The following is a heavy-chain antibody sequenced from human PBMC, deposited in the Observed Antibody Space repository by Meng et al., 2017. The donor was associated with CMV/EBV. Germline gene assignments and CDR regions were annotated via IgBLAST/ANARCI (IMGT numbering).Heavy chain of an antibody. J-gene: IGHJ5*02. V-gene: IGHV3-30-3*01. Sequence: GESLKISCAASGFTFSSYAMHWVRQAPGKGLEWVAVISYDGSNKYYADSVKGRFTISRDNSKNTLYLQMNSLRSEDTAVYYCARDFRPTYSSSWYHWFDPWGQGTLVTVSS. CDR3: ARDFRPTYSSSWYHWFDP. CDR2: ISYDGSNK. CDR1: GFTFSSYA. D-gene: IGHD6-13*01.